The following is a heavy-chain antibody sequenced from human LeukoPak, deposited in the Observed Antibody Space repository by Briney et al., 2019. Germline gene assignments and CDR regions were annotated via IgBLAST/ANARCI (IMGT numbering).Heavy chain of an antibody. J-gene: IGHJ4*02. D-gene: IGHD3-10*01. CDR3: ARGLWFGPSPADY. CDR1: GYTFTGYY. Sequence: ATVKVSCKASGYTFTGYYMHWVRQAPGQGLEWVGRINPNSGGTNYAKKFQGRVTMTRDTSISTAYMELSRLRSDDTAVYYCARGLWFGPSPADYWGQGTLVTVSS. V-gene: IGHV1-2*02. CDR2: INPNSGGT.